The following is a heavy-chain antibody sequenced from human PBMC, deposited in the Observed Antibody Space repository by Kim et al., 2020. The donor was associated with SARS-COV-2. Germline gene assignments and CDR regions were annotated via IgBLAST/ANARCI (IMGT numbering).Heavy chain of an antibody. V-gene: IGHV1-69*13. J-gene: IGHJ4*02. CDR3: ARSRFYYDSSGFPQSGDFFDY. Sequence: SVKVSCKASGGTFRSYAISWVRQAPGQGLEWMGGIIPIFGTANFAQNFQGRVTITADESTSTAYMELSSLRSEDTAVYYCARSRFYYDSSGFPQSGDFFDYWGQGTLVTVSS. CDR2: IIPIFGTA. CDR1: GGTFRSYA. D-gene: IGHD3-22*01.